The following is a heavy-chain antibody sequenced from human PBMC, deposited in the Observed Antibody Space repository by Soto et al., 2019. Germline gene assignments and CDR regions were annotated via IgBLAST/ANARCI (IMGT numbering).Heavy chain of an antibody. CDR2: IYYSESPSY. D-gene: IGHD3-3*01. CDR3: ARGWFWSGSFNWFDP. V-gene: IGHV4-59*05. Sequence: KTSETLSLTCTVSGDSISKYYWSGIRQPPGKGLEWIGYIYYSESPSYSETTSYNPSLKSRVTISVDTANNQFSLRLTSVTAADTAVYYCARGWFWSGSFNWFDPWGQGTLVTVSS. CDR1: GDSISKYY. J-gene: IGHJ5*02.